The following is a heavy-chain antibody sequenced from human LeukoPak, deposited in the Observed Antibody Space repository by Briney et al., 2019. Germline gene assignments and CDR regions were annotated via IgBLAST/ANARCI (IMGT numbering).Heavy chain of an antibody. D-gene: IGHD2-2*01. CDR1: GGTFSSYA. J-gene: IGHJ4*02. CDR2: IIPILGIA. V-gene: IGHV1-69*04. CDR3: AREVVVVPAATSYFDY. Sequence: GASVKVSCKASGGTFSSYAISWVRQAPGQGLEWMGRIIPILGIANYAQKFQGRVTITADKSTSTAYMELSSLRSEDTAVYYCAREVVVVPAATSYFDYWGQGTLVTVSS.